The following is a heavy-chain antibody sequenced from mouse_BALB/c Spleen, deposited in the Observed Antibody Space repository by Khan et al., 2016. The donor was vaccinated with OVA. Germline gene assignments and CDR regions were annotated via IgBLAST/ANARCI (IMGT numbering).Heavy chain of an antibody. V-gene: IGHV3-2*02. CDR2: ISSSGST. CDR1: GYSITSDYA. D-gene: IGHD2-3*01. Sequence: EVQLQESGPGLVKPSQSLSLTCTVTGYSITSDYAWNWIPQFPGNKLEWMGYISSSGSTNYNPALKSRISITRDTSKNQFLLQLNSVTTEDTATYYCARDGSHYNYAMDDWGQGTSVTVSS. J-gene: IGHJ4*01. CDR3: ARDGSHYNYAMDD.